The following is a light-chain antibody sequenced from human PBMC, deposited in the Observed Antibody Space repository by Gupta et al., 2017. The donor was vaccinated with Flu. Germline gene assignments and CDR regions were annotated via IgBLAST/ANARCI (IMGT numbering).Light chain of an antibody. J-gene: IGLJ3*02. CDR3: GTWDSSLSGWV. CDR2: ETN. V-gene: IGLV1-51*02. CDR1: TSKIGNNY. Sequence: ISCSGSTSKIGNNYLVGDQQPAGTAPKLLIFETNKRPSGIPDRFSGSKSGTSATLGITRLQTGDEADYFCGTWDSSLSGWVFGGGTKLTVL.